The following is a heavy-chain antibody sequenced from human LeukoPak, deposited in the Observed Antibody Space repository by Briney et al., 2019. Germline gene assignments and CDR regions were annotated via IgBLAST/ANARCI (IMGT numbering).Heavy chain of an antibody. D-gene: IGHD3-22*01. CDR3: ASFTYYYDSSGYPSAEYFQH. CDR2: IYYSGST. J-gene: IGHJ1*01. V-gene: IGHV4-59*01. Sequence: SSETLSLTCTVSGGSISSYYRSWIRQPPGKGLEWIGYIYYSGSTNYNPSLKSRVTISVDTSKNQFSLKLSSVTAADTAVYYCASFTYYYDSSGYPSAEYFQHWGQGTLVTVSS. CDR1: GGSISSYY.